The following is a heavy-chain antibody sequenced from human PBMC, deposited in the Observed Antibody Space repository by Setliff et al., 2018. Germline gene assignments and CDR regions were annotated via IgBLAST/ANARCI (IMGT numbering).Heavy chain of an antibody. CDR1: GGSFSDYY. CDR3: ARQPYSTTYYYYYYYMDV. D-gene: IGHD6-13*01. J-gene: IGHJ6*03. V-gene: IGHV4-34*01. Sequence: SETLSLTCAVYGGSFSDYYWSWIRQSPGKGLEWIGEINNSGSTNYNPSLKTRVTISVDTSKNQFSLTLSSVTAADTAVYYCARQPYSTTYYYYYYYMDVWGKGTTVTVSS. CDR2: INNSGST.